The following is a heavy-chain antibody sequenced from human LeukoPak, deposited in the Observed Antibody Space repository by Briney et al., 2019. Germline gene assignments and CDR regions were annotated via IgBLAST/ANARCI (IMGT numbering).Heavy chain of an antibody. D-gene: IGHD6-19*01. CDR3: ATADVAVAGTPDY. J-gene: IGHJ4*02. CDR2: FDPEDGET. V-gene: IGHV1-24*01. CDR1: GYTLTELS. Sequence: ASVKVSCKVSGYTLTELSMHWVRQAPGKGLEWMGRFDPEDGETIYAQKFQGGVTMTEDTSTNTAYMELSSLRSEDTAVYYCATADVAVAGTPDYWGQGTLVTVSS.